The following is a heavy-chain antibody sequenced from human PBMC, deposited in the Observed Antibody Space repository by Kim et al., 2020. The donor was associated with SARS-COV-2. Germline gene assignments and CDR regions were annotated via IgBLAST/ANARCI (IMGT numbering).Heavy chain of an antibody. Sequence: GGSLRLSCAASGFTFSSYWMSWVRQAPGKGLEWVANIKQDGSEKYYVDSVKGRFTISRDNAKNSLYLQMNSLRAEDTAVYYCARDESGMITFGGVIVNPYYSYYMDVWGKGTTVTVSS. J-gene: IGHJ6*03. V-gene: IGHV3-7*01. D-gene: IGHD3-16*02. CDR1: GFTFSSYW. CDR3: ARDESGMITFGGVIVNPYYSYYMDV. CDR2: IKQDGSEK.